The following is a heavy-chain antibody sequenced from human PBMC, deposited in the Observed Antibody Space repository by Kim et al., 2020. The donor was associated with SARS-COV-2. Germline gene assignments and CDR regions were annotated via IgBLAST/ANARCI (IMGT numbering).Heavy chain of an antibody. J-gene: IGHJ4*02. CDR1: LFHFSNHN. D-gene: IGHD4-4*01. Sequence: GGSLRLSCAGSLFHFSNHNMNWVRQAPGKGLEWVSSIDWSGTKIYYAESLKGRFTISRDNAKNSLFLQMHSLRAEDTGVYYCARDRYSNYDEFAFDYWGQGVLVTVSS. CDR2: IDWSGTKI. V-gene: IGHV3-21*01. CDR3: ARDRYSNYDEFAFDY.